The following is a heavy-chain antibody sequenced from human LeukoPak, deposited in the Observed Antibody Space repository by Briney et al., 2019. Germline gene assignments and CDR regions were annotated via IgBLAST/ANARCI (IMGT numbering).Heavy chain of an antibody. CDR3: ARCSGGSCYSRSVGDNWFDP. CDR1: GYTFTGYY. J-gene: IGHJ5*02. Sequence: GASVKVSCKASGYTFTGYYMHWVRQAPGQGLEWMRCINPNSGGTNYAQKFQGRVTMTRDTSISTAYMELSSLRSEDTAVYYCARCSGGSCYSRSVGDNWFDPWGQGTLVTVSS. D-gene: IGHD2-15*01. V-gene: IGHV1-2*02. CDR2: INPNSGGT.